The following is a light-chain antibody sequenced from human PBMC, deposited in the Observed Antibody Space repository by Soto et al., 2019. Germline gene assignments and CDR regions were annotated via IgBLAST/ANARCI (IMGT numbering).Light chain of an antibody. CDR2: DAS. J-gene: IGKJ1*01. CDR1: QSVSSY. V-gene: IGKV3-15*01. CDR3: QQYNNWPPWT. Sequence: DIELTQSPSALSVSPGERGXXXXXXSQSVSSYLAWYQQKPGQAPRLLIYDASNRATGIPARFSGSGSGTEFTLTISSLQSEDVAVYYCQQYNNWPPWTFGQGTKVDI.